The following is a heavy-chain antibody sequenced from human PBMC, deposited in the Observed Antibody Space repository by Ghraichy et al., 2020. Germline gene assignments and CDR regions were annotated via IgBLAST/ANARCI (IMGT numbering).Heavy chain of an antibody. Sequence: SETLSLTCTVSGGSINSFYWSWIRQPPGKGLEWIGYIYYRGSTNYNPSLMRRVTISIDTSKNQFSLKLTSVTAADTAVYYCARQIAPAGITGYYYGMDVWGQGTTVTVSS. CDR1: GGSINSFY. D-gene: IGHD6-13*01. CDR2: IYYRGST. J-gene: IGHJ6*02. CDR3: ARQIAPAGITGYYYGMDV. V-gene: IGHV4-59*08.